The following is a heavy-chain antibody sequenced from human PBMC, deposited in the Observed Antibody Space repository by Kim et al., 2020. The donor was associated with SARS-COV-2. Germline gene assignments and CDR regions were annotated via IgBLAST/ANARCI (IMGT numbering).Heavy chain of an antibody. J-gene: IGHJ4*02. D-gene: IGHD1-26*01. CDR3: ARDRGSGVDFDY. Sequence: NYALKFQGRVTITADESTSTAYMELRSLRSEDTSVYYCARDRGSGVDFDYWGQGTLVTVSS. V-gene: IGHV1-69*01.